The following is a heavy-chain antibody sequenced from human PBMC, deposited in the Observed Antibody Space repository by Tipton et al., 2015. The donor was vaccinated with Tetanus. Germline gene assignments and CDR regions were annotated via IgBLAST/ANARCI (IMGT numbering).Heavy chain of an antibody. CDR3: ARLILGRSKEVAGIRYYYYYGLDV. Sequence: LRLSCTVSGVSLTDYYWTWIRQPPGKGLEWIGEINHSGSAKYIPSLKSRATISVDTSKNQFSLNLSSVTAADTAVYYCARLILGRSKEVAGIRYYYYYGLDVWGQGTTFTVTS. D-gene: IGHD6-19*01. CDR2: INHSGSA. J-gene: IGHJ6*02. CDR1: GVSLTDYY. V-gene: IGHV4-34*01.